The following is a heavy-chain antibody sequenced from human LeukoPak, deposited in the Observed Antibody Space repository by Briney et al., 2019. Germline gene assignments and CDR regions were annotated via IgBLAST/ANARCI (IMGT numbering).Heavy chain of an antibody. CDR2: ISSSSSCI. CDR3: AREGSLPGAGATDY. Sequence: GGSLRLSCAASGFTFSSYSMNWVRQAPGKGLEWVSSISSSSSCIYYADSVKGRFTISRDNAKNSLYLQMNSLRAEDTAVYYCAREGSLPGAGATDYWGQGTLVTVSS. CDR1: GFTFSSYS. J-gene: IGHJ4*02. V-gene: IGHV3-21*01. D-gene: IGHD3-10*01.